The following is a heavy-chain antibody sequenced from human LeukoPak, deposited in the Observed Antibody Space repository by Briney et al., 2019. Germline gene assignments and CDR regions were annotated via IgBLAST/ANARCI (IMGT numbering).Heavy chain of an antibody. Sequence: ASVKVSCKASGYTFTRYGISWVRQAPGQGLEWMGWISAYNGNTNYAQKLQGRVTMTTDTSTSTAYMELRSLRSDDTAVYYCARRVRYYYGSGSYYEYYFDYWGQGTLVTVSS. D-gene: IGHD3-10*01. V-gene: IGHV1-18*01. CDR1: GYTFTRYG. J-gene: IGHJ4*02. CDR2: ISAYNGNT. CDR3: ARRVRYYYGSGSYYEYYFDY.